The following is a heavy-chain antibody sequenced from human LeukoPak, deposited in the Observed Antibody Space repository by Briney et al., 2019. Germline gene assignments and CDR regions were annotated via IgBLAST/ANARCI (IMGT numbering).Heavy chain of an antibody. V-gene: IGHV4-59*01. CDR2: TFYSGTT. D-gene: IGHD3-10*01. J-gene: IGHJ3*02. CDR1: GGSISSYY. CDR3: ARNSERFGDPDAFDI. Sequence: SETLSLTCTVSGGSISSYYWSWIRQPPGKGLEWIGYTFYSGTTDYNPSLKSRVSISVDSSKNQFSLRLSSVTAADTALYYCARNSERFGDPDAFDIWGRGTMVTVSS.